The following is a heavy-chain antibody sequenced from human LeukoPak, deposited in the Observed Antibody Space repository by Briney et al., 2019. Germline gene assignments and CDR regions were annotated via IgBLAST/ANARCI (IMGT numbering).Heavy chain of an antibody. Sequence: PGGPLRLSCAASGFTLSSYWMHCVRRATGRGLVWVSRINSDGGSTTYADSVKGRFTISRDNAKNTLYLQVNSLRAEDTAVYYCAREGNDPTSSSYAFDIWGQGTMVTVSS. CDR2: INSDGGST. D-gene: IGHD2-2*01. J-gene: IGHJ3*02. CDR1: GFTLSSYW. CDR3: AREGNDPTSSSYAFDI. V-gene: IGHV3-74*01.